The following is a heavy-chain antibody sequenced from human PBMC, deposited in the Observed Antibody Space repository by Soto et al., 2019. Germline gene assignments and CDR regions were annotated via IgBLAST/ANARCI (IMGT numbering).Heavy chain of an antibody. CDR1: GFTFSSFF. J-gene: IGHJ3*01. D-gene: IGHD4-17*01. CDR3: ARDPNGDYLGAFDF. V-gene: IGHV3-23*01. CDR2: IGANGGGT. Sequence: EVQRLEPGGGLVQPAGSLRLSCAASGFTFSSFFMSWVRQAPGKGLDWVSGIGANGGGTYYADSVKGRFIISRDNSKNTLYLQMNSLRAEDTAVYDCARDPNGDYLGAFDFWGQKTMVTVSS.